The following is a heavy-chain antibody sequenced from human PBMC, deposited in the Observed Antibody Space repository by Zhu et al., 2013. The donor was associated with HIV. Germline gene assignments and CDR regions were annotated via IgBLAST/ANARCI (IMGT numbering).Heavy chain of an antibody. CDR2: IIPIFGTA. D-gene: IGHD3-3*01. V-gene: IGHV1-69*06. Sequence: QVQLVQSGAEVKKPGSSVKVSCKASGGTFSSYAISWVRQAPGQGLEWMGGIIPIFGTANYAQKFQGRVTITADKSTSTAYMELSSLRSEDTAVYYCARCMGDDFWSGYSANYYFDYWGQGTLVTVSS. CDR3: ARCMGDDFWSGYSANYYFDY. J-gene: IGHJ4*02. CDR1: GGTFSSYA.